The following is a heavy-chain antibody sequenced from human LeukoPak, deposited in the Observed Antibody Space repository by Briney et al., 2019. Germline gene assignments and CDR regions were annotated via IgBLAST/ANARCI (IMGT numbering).Heavy chain of an antibody. CDR2: FYSGGST. Sequence: GGSLRLSCAASGFNVSSNYMSWVRQAPGKGLEWVSVFYSGGSTYYADSVKCRFTIARDNSKNTLYLQMSGLRAEDTAVYYCASENERPDAFDIWGQGTMVTVSS. V-gene: IGHV3-53*01. J-gene: IGHJ3*02. CDR3: ASENERPDAFDI. CDR1: GFNVSSNY.